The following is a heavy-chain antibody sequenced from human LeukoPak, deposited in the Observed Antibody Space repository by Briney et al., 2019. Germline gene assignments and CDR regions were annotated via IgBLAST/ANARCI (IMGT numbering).Heavy chain of an antibody. CDR1: GFTFSSYA. D-gene: IGHD4-17*01. Sequence: PGGSLRLSCAASGFTFSSYAMSWVRQAPGKGLEWVSAISGSGGSTYYADSVKGRFTNSRDNSKNTLYLQMNSLRAEDTAVYYCAKTSASVTTFWYFDYWGQGTLVTVSS. CDR3: AKTSASVTTFWYFDY. V-gene: IGHV3-23*01. CDR2: ISGSGGST. J-gene: IGHJ4*02.